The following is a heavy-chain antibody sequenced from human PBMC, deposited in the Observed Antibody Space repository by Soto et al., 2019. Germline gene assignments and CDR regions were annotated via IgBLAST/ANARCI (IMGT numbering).Heavy chain of an antibody. D-gene: IGHD5-12*01. Sequence: QVQLVQSGAEVKKPGASVKVSCKASGYTFTSYDINWVRQATGQGLEWMGWMNPNSGNTGYTQKFQGRVTMTRSTSISTDYMELSSLTSEDAAVYYCARGRGYSGYDYEQKKFDCWGQGTLGTVSS. V-gene: IGHV1-8*01. CDR1: GYTFTSYD. CDR3: ARGRGYSGYDYEQKKFDC. CDR2: MNPNSGNT. J-gene: IGHJ4*02.